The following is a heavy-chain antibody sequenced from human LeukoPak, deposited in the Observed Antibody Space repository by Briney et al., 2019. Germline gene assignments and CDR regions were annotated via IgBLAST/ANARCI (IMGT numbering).Heavy chain of an antibody. CDR3: ARTLRFFRFLDV. J-gene: IGHJ6*02. CDR1: GGTFSSYA. Sequence: GASVKVSCKASGGTFSSYAISWVRQAPGQGLEWMGGIIPIFGTANYAQKFQGRVTITADESTSTAYMELSSLRSEDTAVYYCARTLRFFRFLDVWGQGTTVTVSS. CDR2: IIPIFGTA. D-gene: IGHD3-3*01. V-gene: IGHV1-69*13.